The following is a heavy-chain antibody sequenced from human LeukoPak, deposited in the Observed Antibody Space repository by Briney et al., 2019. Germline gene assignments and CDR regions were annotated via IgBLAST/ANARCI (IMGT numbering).Heavy chain of an antibody. J-gene: IGHJ1*01. D-gene: IGHD3-22*01. V-gene: IGHV4-38-2*01. CDR3: ARPGRNYYDSSPLEYFQH. CDR1: GYSISSGYY. Sequence: PSETLSLTCAVSGYSISSGYYWGWIRQPPGKGLEWIGSIYYSGSTYYNPSLKSRVTISVDTSKNQFSLKLSSVTAADTAVYYCARPGRNYYDSSPLEYFQHWGQGTLVTVSS. CDR2: IYYSGST.